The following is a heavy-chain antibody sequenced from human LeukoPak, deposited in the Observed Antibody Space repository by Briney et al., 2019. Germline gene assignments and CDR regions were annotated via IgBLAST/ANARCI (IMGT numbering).Heavy chain of an antibody. CDR3: ARVRITMVRGVIYGKDV. CDR1: GYTFTGYY. CDR2: INPNSGGT. D-gene: IGHD3-10*01. J-gene: IGHJ6*02. V-gene: IGHV1-2*02. Sequence: ASVKVSCKASGYTFTGYYMHWVRQAPGQGLEWMGWINPNSGGTNYAQKFQGRVTMTRDTSISTAYMELSRLRSDDTAVYYCARVRITMVRGVIYGKDVWGQGTTVTVSS.